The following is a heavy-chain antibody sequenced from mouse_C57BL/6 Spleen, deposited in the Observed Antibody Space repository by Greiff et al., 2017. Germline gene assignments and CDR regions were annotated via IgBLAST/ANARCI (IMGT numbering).Heavy chain of an antibody. D-gene: IGHD1-1*01. J-gene: IGHJ3*01. Sequence: QVQLPQSGAELVTPGASVKVSCKASGYTFTSYWLHWVKQRPGQGLEWIGRIHPSDSDTTYNQKFKGKATLTVDKSSSTAYMQLSSLTSEDSAVYDGAAHYYGSSYPFAYWGQGILVTVAA. CDR3: AAHYYGSSYPFAY. CDR1: GYTFTSYW. V-gene: IGHV1-74*01. CDR2: IHPSDSDT.